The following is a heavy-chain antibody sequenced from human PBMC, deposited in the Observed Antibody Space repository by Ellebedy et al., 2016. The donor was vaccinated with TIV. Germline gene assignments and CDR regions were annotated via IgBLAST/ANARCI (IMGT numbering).Heavy chain of an antibody. D-gene: IGHD2-15*01. CDR3: AREGREEDKPFAYLDS. V-gene: IGHV1-3*01. CDR2: IAADATNR. CDR1: GYPFTDYY. J-gene: IGHJ4*02. Sequence: AASVKVSCKAPGYPFTDYYLHWARQAPGQRLEWMGWIAADATNRQYSQRFQGRVTISRDTSANTAYMELRRLSFEDTAVYFCAREGREEDKPFAYLDSWGQGTLVTVSS.